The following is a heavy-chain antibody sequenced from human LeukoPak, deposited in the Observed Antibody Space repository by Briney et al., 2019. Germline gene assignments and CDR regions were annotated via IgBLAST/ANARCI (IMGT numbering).Heavy chain of an antibody. V-gene: IGHV4-4*07. CDR2: IYTSGST. J-gene: IGHJ6*02. CDR3: ARGPDIVVVPAARPVYYYYYGMDV. Sequence: SETLSLTCTVPGGSISSYYWSWIRQPAGKGLEWIGRIYTSGSTNYNPSLKSRVTMSVDTSKNQFSLKLSSVTAADTAVYYCARGPDIVVVPAARPVYYYYYGMDVWGQGTTVTVSS. CDR1: GGSISSYY. D-gene: IGHD2-2*01.